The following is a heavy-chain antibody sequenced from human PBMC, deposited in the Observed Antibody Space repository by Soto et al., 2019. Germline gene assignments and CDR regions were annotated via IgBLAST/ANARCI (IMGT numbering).Heavy chain of an antibody. V-gene: IGHV4-34*01. CDR2: INHSGST. CDR3: ASVVVVPDAIDYYMDV. J-gene: IGHJ6*03. Sequence: SETLSLTCAVYGGSFSGYYWIWIRQPPGKGLEWIGEINHSGSTNYNPSLKSRVTISVDTSKNQFSLKLSSVTAADTAVYYCASVVVVPDAIDYYMDVWGKGTTVTVSS. D-gene: IGHD2-2*01. CDR1: GGSFSGYY.